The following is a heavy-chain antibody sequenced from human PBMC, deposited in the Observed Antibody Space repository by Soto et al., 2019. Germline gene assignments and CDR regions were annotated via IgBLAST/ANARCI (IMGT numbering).Heavy chain of an antibody. CDR2: IYHSGST. D-gene: IGHD3-10*01. CDR3: ARFGGGINV. J-gene: IGHJ6*02. CDR1: GGSISGINW. V-gene: IGHV4-4*02. Sequence: QVQLQESGPGLVKPSGTLFLTCAVSGGSISGINWWYWVRQPPGKGLEWIGEIYHSGSTHYNPSLKSRVTMSVDNSKNQFSLNLNSVPAADTAVYYCARFGGGINVWGQGTTVTVSS.